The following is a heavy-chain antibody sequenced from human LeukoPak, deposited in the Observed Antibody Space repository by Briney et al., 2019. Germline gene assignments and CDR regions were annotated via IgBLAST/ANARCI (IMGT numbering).Heavy chain of an antibody. D-gene: IGHD3-10*01. V-gene: IGHV3-74*01. CDR1: GFTFSSYW. CDR3: ARLSAMLRGPEPIYYFDY. CDR2: INNDGSST. Sequence: GGSLRLSCAASGFTFSSYWMHWVRQAPGKGLVWVSRINNDGSSTSYADSVKGRFTISRDNAKNTLYLQMNSLRAEDTAMYYCARLSAMLRGPEPIYYFDYWGQGTLVTVSS. J-gene: IGHJ4*01.